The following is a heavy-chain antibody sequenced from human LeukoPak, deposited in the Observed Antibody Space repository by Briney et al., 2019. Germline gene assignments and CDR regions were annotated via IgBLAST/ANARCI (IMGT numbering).Heavy chain of an antibody. J-gene: IGHJ4*02. Sequence: GGSLRLSCAASGFTFSSYGMHWVRQAPGKGLEWVAFIRYGGSNKYYADSVKGRFTISRDNSKNTLYLQMNSLRAEDTAVYYCAKGEFTMIVVATYPTFDYWGQGTLVTVSS. CDR1: GFTFSSYG. CDR3: AKGEFTMIVVATYPTFDY. V-gene: IGHV3-30*02. D-gene: IGHD3-22*01. CDR2: IRYGGSNK.